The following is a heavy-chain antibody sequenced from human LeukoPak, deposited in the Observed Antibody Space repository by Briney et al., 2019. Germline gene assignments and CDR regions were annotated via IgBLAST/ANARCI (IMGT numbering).Heavy chain of an antibody. V-gene: IGHV4-30-2*01. CDR2: MYHSRST. CDR3: ARGKWYFDL. Sequence: KSSETLSLTCTVSGGSISSGGYSWTWIRQPPGKGLEWIGYMYHSRSTYYKPSLKSRVTISVDKSKNQLSLKLKSATAADTAVYYCARGKWYFDLWGRGTLVTVSS. J-gene: IGHJ2*01. CDR1: GGSISSGGYS.